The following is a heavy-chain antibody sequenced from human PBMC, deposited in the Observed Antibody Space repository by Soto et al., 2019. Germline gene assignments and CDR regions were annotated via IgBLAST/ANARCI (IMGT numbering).Heavy chain of an antibody. CDR2: ISGSGGST. Sequence: PGGSLRLSCAASGFTFSSYAMSWVRQAPGKGLEWVSAISGSGGSTYYADSVKGRFTISRDNSKNTLNLQMNSLRAEDTAVYYCAKGWAARPGYFDYWGQGTLVTVSS. CDR3: AKGWAARPGYFDY. V-gene: IGHV3-23*01. CDR1: GFTFSSYA. D-gene: IGHD6-13*01. J-gene: IGHJ4*02.